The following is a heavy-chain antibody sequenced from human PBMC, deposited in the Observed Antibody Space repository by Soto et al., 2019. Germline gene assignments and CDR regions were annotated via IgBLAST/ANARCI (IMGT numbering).Heavy chain of an antibody. D-gene: IGHD5-18*01. J-gene: IGHJ4*02. V-gene: IGHV3-15*01. CDR1: GFTFSNAW. Sequence: EVQLVESGGGLVKPGGSLRLSCAASGFTFSNAWMSWVRQAPGKGLEWVGRIKSKTDGGTTDYAAPVKGRFTISRDDSKNTLYLQMNSLKTEDTAVYYWTTALRGYSYGYYDYWGQGTLVTVSS. CDR2: IKSKTDGGTT. CDR3: TTALRGYSYGYYDY.